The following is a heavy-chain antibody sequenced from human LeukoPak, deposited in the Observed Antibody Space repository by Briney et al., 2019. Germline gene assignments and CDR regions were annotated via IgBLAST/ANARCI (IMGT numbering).Heavy chain of an antibody. CDR2: IYNSGSP. Sequence: SETLSLTCTVSGGSMSSYRWSWIRQPPGKGLEWIGYIYNSGSPNYNPSLKSRVTISLGTSKNQFSLKLNSVTAADTAVYYCARDDRGGNLGYWGPGTLVTVSS. CDR3: ARDDRGGNLGY. CDR1: GGSMSSYR. J-gene: IGHJ4*02. D-gene: IGHD3-16*01. V-gene: IGHV4-59*01.